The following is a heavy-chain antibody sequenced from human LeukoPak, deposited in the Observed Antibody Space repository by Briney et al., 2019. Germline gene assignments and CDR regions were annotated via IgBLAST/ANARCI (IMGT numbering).Heavy chain of an antibody. V-gene: IGHV3-7*01. CDR2: IKQDGSEK. Sequence: GGSLRLSCAASGFTFSSYWMSWVRQAPGKGLEWVANIKQDGSEKYYVDSVKGRFTISRDNAKNSLYLQMNSLRAEDTAVYYCARDRPYDYYDSSGYYSYFDYWGQGTLVTVSS. CDR1: GFTFSSYW. D-gene: IGHD3-22*01. J-gene: IGHJ4*02. CDR3: ARDRPYDYYDSSGYYSYFDY.